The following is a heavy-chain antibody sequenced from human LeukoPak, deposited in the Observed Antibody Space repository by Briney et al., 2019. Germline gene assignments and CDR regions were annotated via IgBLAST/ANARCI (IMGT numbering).Heavy chain of an antibody. CDR2: IYPGDSDT. CDR3: ARQKYDFWSGYDYYYYMDV. V-gene: IGHV5-51*01. D-gene: IGHD3-3*01. CDR1: GYSFTSYW. J-gene: IGHJ6*03. Sequence: GESLKISCKGSGYSFTSYWIGWVRQMPGKGLEWMGIIYPGDSDTRYSPSFQGQVTISADKSISTAYLQWSSLKASDTAMYYCARQKYDFWSGYDYYYYMDVWGKGTTVTVSS.